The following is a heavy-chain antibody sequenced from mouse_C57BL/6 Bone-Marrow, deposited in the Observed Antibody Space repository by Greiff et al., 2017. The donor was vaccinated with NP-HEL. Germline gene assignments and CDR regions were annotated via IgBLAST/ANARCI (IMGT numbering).Heavy chain of an antibody. CDR3: ARQGTRYAMDY. CDR2: ISNGGGST. V-gene: IGHV5-12*01. CDR1: GFTFSDYY. Sequence: EVQLVESGGGLVQPGGSLKLSCAASGFTFSDYYMYWVRQTPEKRLEWVAYISNGGGSTYYPDTVKGRFTIARDNAKNTLYLQMSRLKSEDTAMYYCARQGTRYAMDYWGQGTSVTVSS. J-gene: IGHJ4*01. D-gene: IGHD3-3*01.